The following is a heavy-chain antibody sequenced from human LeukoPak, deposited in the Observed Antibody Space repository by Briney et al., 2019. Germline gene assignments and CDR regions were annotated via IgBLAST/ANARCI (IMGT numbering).Heavy chain of an antibody. CDR2: ISSSGTYT. CDR1: GFTFNSYD. J-gene: IGHJ6*02. V-gene: IGHV3-21*01. Sequence: GGSLRLSCAASGFTFNSYDMNWVRQAPGKGLEWVSSISSSGTYTFYADSVRGRFSISRDNAKDSLYLQMSSLRAEDTAIYYCARWAQYQLLYSFNYGMDVWGQGTAVTVSS. D-gene: IGHD2-2*02. CDR3: ARWAQYQLLYSFNYGMDV.